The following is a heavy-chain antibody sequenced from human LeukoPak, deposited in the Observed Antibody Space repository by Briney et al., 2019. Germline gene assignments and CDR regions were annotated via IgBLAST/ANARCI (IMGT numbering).Heavy chain of an antibody. CDR3: AKRSSTSSGYFDF. J-gene: IGHJ4*02. CDR2: ITGSGAYT. V-gene: IGHV3-23*01. D-gene: IGHD3-22*01. CDR1: GFTFNNYA. Sequence: GGSLRLSCTASGFTFNNYAMTWVRQAPGKGLEWVSAITGSGAYTNYADSVKGRFTISRDDSKNTIYLQMNSLRAEDTAIYYCAKRSSTSSGYFDFWGRGTLVTVSS.